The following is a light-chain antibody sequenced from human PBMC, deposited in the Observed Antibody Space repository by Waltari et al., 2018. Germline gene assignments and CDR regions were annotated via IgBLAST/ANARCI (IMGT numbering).Light chain of an antibody. CDR3: QQYYKSRT. Sequence: DIVMTKSPDSLAVSLGETATINCQSSRSVLYTSHKRNYLDWNQQKPGRPPKLLFYWASTRESGVPDRFSAGGSGTDFTLTISSLQAEDVAIYYCQQYYKSRTFGQGTKLENK. J-gene: IGKJ2*01. CDR2: WAS. CDR1: RSVLYTSHKRNY. V-gene: IGKV4-1*01.